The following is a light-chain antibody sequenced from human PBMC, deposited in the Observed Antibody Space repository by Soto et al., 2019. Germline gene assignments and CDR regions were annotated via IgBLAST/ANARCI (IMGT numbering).Light chain of an antibody. CDR3: LQDYTYPRT. V-gene: IGKV1-6*01. Sequence: AIQMTQSPSSLSASVGDRVTITCRASQGIRNDLGWYQQKPGKAPNLLIYAASTLQSGVPSRFSGSGSGTDFTLTISSLQPQDFATYYCLQDYTYPRTFGQGTKVEIK. CDR2: AAS. CDR1: QGIRND. J-gene: IGKJ1*01.